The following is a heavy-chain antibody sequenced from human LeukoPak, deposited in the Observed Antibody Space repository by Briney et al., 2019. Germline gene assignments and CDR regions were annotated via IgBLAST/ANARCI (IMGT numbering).Heavy chain of an antibody. CDR3: ARGQGATVPQVGKNWFDP. D-gene: IGHD1-26*01. J-gene: IGHJ5*02. CDR2: VNESGGT. Sequence: SETLSLTCAVYGGSLNNYYWSCIRQPPGKRLEWIGEVNESGGTNISPSLRSRVILPVDTSKNQFSLKLISVTVADTAIYYCARGQGATVPQVGKNWFDPWGQGTRVTVSS. CDR1: GGSLNNYY. V-gene: IGHV4-34*01.